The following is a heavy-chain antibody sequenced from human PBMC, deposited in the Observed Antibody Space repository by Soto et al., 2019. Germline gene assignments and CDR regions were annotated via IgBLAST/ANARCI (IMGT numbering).Heavy chain of an antibody. CDR2: INPNSGGT. D-gene: IGHD6-13*01. CDR1: GYTFTGYY. Sequence: ASVKVSCKASGYTFTGYYMHWVRQAPGQGLEWMGWINPNSGGTNYAQKFQGWVTMTRDTSISTAYMELSRLRSDDTAVYYCARGTTLSSRWYEVDFQHWGQAPLVTVSS. J-gene: IGHJ1*01. CDR3: ARGTTLSSRWYEVDFQH. V-gene: IGHV1-2*04.